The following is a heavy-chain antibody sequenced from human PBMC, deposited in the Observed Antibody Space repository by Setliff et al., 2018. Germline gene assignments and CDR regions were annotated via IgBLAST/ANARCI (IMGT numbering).Heavy chain of an antibody. Sequence: GASVKVSCKASGGTFKSHAFSWVRQAPGQGLEWMGYIKSYNGDTYFARNLQGRLSMTTDASSSTAYMELTSLRSDDTAMYYCARDADHYDTDENPIFDYWGQGTLVTVS. D-gene: IGHD3-9*01. V-gene: IGHV1-18*01. CDR3: ARDADHYDTDENPIFDY. CDR1: GGTFKSHA. J-gene: IGHJ4*02. CDR2: IKSYNGDT.